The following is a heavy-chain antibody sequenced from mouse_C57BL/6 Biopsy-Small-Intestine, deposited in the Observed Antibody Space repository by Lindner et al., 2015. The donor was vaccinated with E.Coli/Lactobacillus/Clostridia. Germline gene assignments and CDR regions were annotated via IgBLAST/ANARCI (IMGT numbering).Heavy chain of an antibody. V-gene: IGHV1-42*01. CDR3: ARSYFGNYFTMDF. D-gene: IGHD2-10*01. CDR1: GYTFTDYA. CDR2: INPSTGGT. J-gene: IGHJ4*01. Sequence: VQLQESGAELVRPGVSVKISCKGSGYTFTDYAIHWVMQSHTKSLEWVGEINPSTGGTTYNQRFKAKATLTVDKSSSTAYMQLKSLTSEDSAVYYCARSYFGNYFTMDFWGQGTSVTVSS.